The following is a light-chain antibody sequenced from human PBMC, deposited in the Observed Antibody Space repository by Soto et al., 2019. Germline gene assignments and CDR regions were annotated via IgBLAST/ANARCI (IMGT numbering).Light chain of an antibody. V-gene: IGLV1-47*01. J-gene: IGLJ1*01. CDR2: KNN. CDR3: TAWDDSLSCRV. Sequence: QSVLTQPPSASGTPGQRVSISCSGGSSNIGSHNVYWYQQLQGTAPKLLIFKNNQRPSGVPDRFSGSKSGNSASLAISGLQSEDEADYYCTAWDDSLSCRVFGTGTKLTVL. CDR1: SSNIGSHN.